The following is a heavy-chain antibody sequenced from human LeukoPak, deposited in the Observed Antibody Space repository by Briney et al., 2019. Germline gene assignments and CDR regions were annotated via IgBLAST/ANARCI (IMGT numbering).Heavy chain of an antibody. V-gene: IGHV4-39*01. CDR2: IYYSGST. J-gene: IGHJ5*02. Sequence: KPSETLSLTCTVSGGSISSSSYYWGWIRQPPGKGLEWIGSIYYSGSTYYNPSLKSRVTISVDTSKNQFSLKLSSVTAADTAVYYCARSRSLYYYGPGDWFDPWGQGTLVTVSS. CDR3: ARSRSLYYYGPGDWFDP. CDR1: GGSISSSSYY. D-gene: IGHD3-10*01.